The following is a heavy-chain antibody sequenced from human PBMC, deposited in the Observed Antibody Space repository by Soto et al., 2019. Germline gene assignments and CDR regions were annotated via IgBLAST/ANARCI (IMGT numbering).Heavy chain of an antibody. CDR2: IHYSGTT. Sequence: SETLSLTCTVSGGSMRNYFWTWIRQPPGKGLEWIGYIHYSGTTSFFPSYNPSLRSRVTISEDTSKNQFSLKLLSVTPADTAVYFCAAGGASRRNLAPYYLDFLGQGTLVTVSS. V-gene: IGHV4-59*01. J-gene: IGHJ4*03. D-gene: IGHD3-16*01. CDR1: GGSMRNYF. CDR3: AAGGASRRNLAPYYLDF.